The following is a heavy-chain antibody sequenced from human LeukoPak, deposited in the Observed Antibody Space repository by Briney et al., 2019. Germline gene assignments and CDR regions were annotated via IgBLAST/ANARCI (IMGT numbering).Heavy chain of an antibody. Sequence: SETLSLTCTVSGGSISSGSYYWGWIRQPPGKGLECIGSIYYSGSTYYKPSLKSRATISLDTSKNQFSLKLSSVTAADTAVYYCARAYSPPQWSPFDYWGQGTLVTVSS. CDR2: IYYSGST. V-gene: IGHV4-39*07. J-gene: IGHJ4*02. D-gene: IGHD6-13*01. CDR3: ARAYSPPQWSPFDY. CDR1: GGSISSGSYY.